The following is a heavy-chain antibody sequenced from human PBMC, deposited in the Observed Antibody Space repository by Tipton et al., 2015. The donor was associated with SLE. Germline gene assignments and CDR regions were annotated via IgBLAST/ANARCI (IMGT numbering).Heavy chain of an antibody. V-gene: IGHV4-4*02. Sequence: TLSLTCTVSGDSISSSNWWSWVRQSQGKGLEWIGDIYHSGSTTNYNPSLKSRVTISMDKSKNQLSLKLSSVTAADTAVYYCAKESGTSTMFWEGYYAMDVWGQGTTVTVSS. D-gene: IGHD3-9*01. J-gene: IGHJ6*02. CDR1: GDSISSSNW. CDR2: IYHSGSTT. CDR3: AKESGTSTMFWEGYYAMDV.